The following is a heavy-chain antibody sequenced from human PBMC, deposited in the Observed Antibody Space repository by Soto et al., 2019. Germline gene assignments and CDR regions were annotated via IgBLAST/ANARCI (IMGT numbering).Heavy chain of an antibody. CDR3: AKVKMGYCTGAGCHLQFEN. Sequence: PGGSLRLSCAASGFTFSSFAMSWVRQAPGKGLEWVSAISGSGGNTYYSDSVKGRFTISRDNSKNTLSLQINSLTAEDTAIYYCAKVKMGYCTGAGCHLQFENWGQGTLVTVSS. CDR2: ISGSGGNT. D-gene: IGHD2-8*02. V-gene: IGHV3-23*01. CDR1: GFTFSSFA. J-gene: IGHJ4*02.